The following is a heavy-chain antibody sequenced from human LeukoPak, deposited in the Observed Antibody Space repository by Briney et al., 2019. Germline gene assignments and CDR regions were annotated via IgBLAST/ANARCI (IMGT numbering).Heavy chain of an antibody. D-gene: IGHD1-7*01. V-gene: IGHV3-48*03. J-gene: IGHJ4*02. CDR3: ARELSGTTPYYFDY. CDR2: ISTSGNTR. CDR1: GFTFSSYE. Sequence: GGSLRLSCTASGFTFSSYEMNWVRQAPGKGLEWVSYISTSGNTRYYADSVKGRFTISRDNAKNSLYLQMNSLRVEDTAVYYCARELSGTTPYYFDYWGQGTLVTVSS.